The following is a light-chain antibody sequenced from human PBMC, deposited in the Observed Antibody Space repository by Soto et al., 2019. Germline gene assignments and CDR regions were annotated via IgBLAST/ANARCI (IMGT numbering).Light chain of an antibody. Sequence: EIVLTQSPATLSLSPWERATLSCRASQSVSSYLAWYQQKPGQAPRLLIYDASNRATGIPARFSGSGSGTDFTLTISSLEPEDFAVYYCQQRSATFGQGTKVDIK. J-gene: IGKJ1*01. V-gene: IGKV3-11*01. CDR3: QQRSAT. CDR1: QSVSSY. CDR2: DAS.